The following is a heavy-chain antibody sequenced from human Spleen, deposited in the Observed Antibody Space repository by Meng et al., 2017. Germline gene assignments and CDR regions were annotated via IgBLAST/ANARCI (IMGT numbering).Heavy chain of an antibody. V-gene: IGHV4-4*02. CDR2: IYHSGST. Sequence: SETLSLTCAVSGGSISSCNWWSWVRQPPGKGLERIGEIYHSGSTKSKPSLKSRVTISVDKSKNQFSLKLSSVTAADTAVYYRARGSSWYRGGYFDYWGQGTLVTVSS. D-gene: IGHD6-13*01. CDR3: ARGSSWYRGGYFDY. J-gene: IGHJ4*02. CDR1: GGSISSCNW.